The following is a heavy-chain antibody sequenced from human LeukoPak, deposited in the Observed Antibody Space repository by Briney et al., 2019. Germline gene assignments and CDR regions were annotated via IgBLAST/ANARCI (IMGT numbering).Heavy chain of an antibody. D-gene: IGHD4-17*01. V-gene: IGHV4-34*01. Sequence: SETLSLTCAVYGETYNGFYWSWIRQPLGKGLEWIGEINDSGSTNYNPSLKSRVTILVDTSKNQFSLKLSSVTAADTAMYYCARRRGAYGDYLYWGQGTLVTVSS. CDR1: GETYNGFY. CDR3: ARRRGAYGDYLY. CDR2: INDSGST. J-gene: IGHJ4*02.